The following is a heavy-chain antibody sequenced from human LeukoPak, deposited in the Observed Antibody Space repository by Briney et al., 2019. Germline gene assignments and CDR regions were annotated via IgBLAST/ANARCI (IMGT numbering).Heavy chain of an antibody. CDR1: EFTFSNYA. J-gene: IGHJ4*02. D-gene: IGHD1-7*01. CDR3: TRPKLPQETPSTDY. Sequence: GGSLRLSCAASEFTFSNYAMSWVRQAPGKGLEWVSAISGSGGSTYYAASVKGRFTISRDNSKNTLYLHMNSLKTEDTAVYYCTRPKLPQETPSTDYWGQGTLVTVSS. V-gene: IGHV3-23*01. CDR2: ISGSGGST.